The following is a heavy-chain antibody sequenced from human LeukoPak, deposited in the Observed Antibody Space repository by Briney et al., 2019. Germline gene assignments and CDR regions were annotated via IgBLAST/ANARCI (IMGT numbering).Heavy chain of an antibody. CDR2: IEQDGSTK. D-gene: IGHD4-23*01. J-gene: IGHJ4*02. Sequence: PGGSLRLSCAASGFTFNIYWMAWVRQAPGKGLEWVANIEQDGSTKYYADSEKGRFTISRDNAKNSLYLQMNSLRAEDTAVYYCARDYDGNLEYWGQGTPVTVSS. V-gene: IGHV3-7*01. CDR1: GFTFNIYW. CDR3: ARDYDGNLEY.